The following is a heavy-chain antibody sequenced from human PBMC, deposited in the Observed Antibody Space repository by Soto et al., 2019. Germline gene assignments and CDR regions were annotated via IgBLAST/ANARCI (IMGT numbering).Heavy chain of an antibody. Sequence: SETLSLTCTVSGGSISSGDYYWSWIRQPPGKGLEWIGYIYYSGSTYYNPSLKSRVTISVDTSKNQFSLKLSSVTAADTAVYYCARDGWITFGGVIVTPTWGQGTLVTVSS. V-gene: IGHV4-30-4*01. CDR3: ARDGWITFGGVIVTPT. CDR2: IYYSGST. J-gene: IGHJ4*02. D-gene: IGHD3-16*02. CDR1: GGSISSGDYY.